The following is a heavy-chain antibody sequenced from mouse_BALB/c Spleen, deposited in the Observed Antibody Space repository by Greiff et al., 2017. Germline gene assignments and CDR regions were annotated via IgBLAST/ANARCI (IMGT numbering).Heavy chain of an antibody. D-gene: IGHD2-4*01. V-gene: IGHV14-3*02. CDR1: GFNIKDTY. CDR2: IDPANGNT. CDR3: ARRGDYDGGAWFAY. Sequence: EVQRVESGAELVKPGASVKLSCTASGFNIKDTYMHWVKQRPEQGLEWIGRIDPANGNTKYDPKFQGKATITADTSSNTAYLQLSSLTSEDTAVYYCARRGDYDGGAWFAYWGQGTLVTVSA. J-gene: IGHJ3*01.